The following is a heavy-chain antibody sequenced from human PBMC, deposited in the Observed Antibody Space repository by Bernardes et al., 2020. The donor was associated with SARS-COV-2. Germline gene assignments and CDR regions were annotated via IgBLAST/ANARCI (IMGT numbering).Heavy chain of an antibody. Sequence: GSLRRSCAASGLTFSAYTMTWVRQAPGKGLDYISYINNVGDAIYYADSVKGRFTISRDNAKNSLYLQMNSLRAEDTAVYYCARNRDYAFDIWGQGTMVTVSS. CDR3: ARNRDYAFDI. J-gene: IGHJ3*02. CDR1: GLTFSAYT. CDR2: INNVGDAI. V-gene: IGHV3-48*01.